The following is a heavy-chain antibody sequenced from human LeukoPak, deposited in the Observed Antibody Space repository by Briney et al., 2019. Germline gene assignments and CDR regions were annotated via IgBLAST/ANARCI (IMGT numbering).Heavy chain of an antibody. D-gene: IGHD2-2*01. CDR1: GFTFSGFS. V-gene: IGHV3-30*02. J-gene: IGHJ6*03. Sequence: GGSLRLSCAASGFTFSGFSMNWVRQAPGKGLEWVAFIRYDGSNKYYADSVKGRFTISRDNSKNTLYLQMNSLRAEDTAVYYCAKTCGSTSCPYYYYYMDVWGKGTTVTVSS. CDR2: IRYDGSNK. CDR3: AKTCGSTSCPYYYYYMDV.